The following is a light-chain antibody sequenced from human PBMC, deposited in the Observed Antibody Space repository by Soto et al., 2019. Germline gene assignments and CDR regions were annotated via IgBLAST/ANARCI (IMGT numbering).Light chain of an antibody. CDR1: QSVGSD. CDR2: GAS. Sequence: EIMLTQSPATLSVSPGERAHLSCRASQSVGSDLAWYQQKPGQAPRLLIYGASNRATGIPERFSGSGSGTDFTLTISRLEPEDFAVYYCQQYGSSGTFGQGTKVDI. J-gene: IGKJ1*01. CDR3: QQYGSSGT. V-gene: IGKV3-20*01.